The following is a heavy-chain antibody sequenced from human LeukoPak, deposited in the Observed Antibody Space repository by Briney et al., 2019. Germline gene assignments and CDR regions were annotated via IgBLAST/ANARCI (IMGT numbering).Heavy chain of an antibody. V-gene: IGHV4-59*01. CDR3: ARGFVLLPFDN. CDR1: GGSFSGYY. CDR2: IYNSGSA. J-gene: IGHJ4*02. D-gene: IGHD2-15*01. Sequence: PSETLSLTCAVYGGSFSGYYWTWIRQPPGKGLEWIGYIYNSGSANYNPSPKTRVTISADTSANQFSLKLSSVTAADTAVYYCARGFVLLPFDNWGQGTLVAVSP.